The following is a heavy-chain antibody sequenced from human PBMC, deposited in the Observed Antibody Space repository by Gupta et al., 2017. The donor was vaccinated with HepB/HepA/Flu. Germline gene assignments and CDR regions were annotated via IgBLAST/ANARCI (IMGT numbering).Heavy chain of an antibody. CDR2: ITDSSGGT. Sequence: EVHVLESGGTLVQPGWSLRLSCEASGFTFCTSALTWVRQAPGRGLEWVAGITDSSGGTFYADSVKGRFTVTRDNSKNTLYLQMNSLRADDTAEYYCAKVWGGYYFDYWGQGTLVIVS. J-gene: IGHJ4*02. D-gene: IGHD3-3*01. CDR1: GFTFCTSA. CDR3: AKVWGGYYFDY. V-gene: IGHV3-23*01.